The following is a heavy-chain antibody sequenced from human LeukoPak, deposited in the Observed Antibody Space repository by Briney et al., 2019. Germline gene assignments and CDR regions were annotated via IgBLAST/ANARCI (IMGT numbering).Heavy chain of an antibody. CDR2: FDPEDGET. V-gene: IGHV1-24*01. CDR3: ARVPGSYYSYYYYYYMDV. Sequence: ASVKVSCKVSGYTLTELSMHWVRQAPGKGLEWMGGFDPEDGETIYAQKFQGRVTMTEDTSTDTAYMELSSLRSEDTAVYYCARVPGSYYSYYYYYYMDVWGKGTTVTISS. J-gene: IGHJ6*03. D-gene: IGHD3-10*01. CDR1: GYTLTELS.